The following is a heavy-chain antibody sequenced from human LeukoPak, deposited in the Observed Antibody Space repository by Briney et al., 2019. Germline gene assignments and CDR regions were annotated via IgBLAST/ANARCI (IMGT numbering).Heavy chain of an antibody. D-gene: IGHD1-1*01. V-gene: IGHV3-74*01. J-gene: IGHJ6*02. Sequence: PGGSLTLSCAASGFTFSWYWLNWVRQAPGKGLVWVSRINSDGSTTRYADSVEGRFTISRDNAKNTMYLQMNSLRAEDTAVYYCARENVYGMDVWGQGTTVTVSS. CDR2: INSDGSTT. CDR3: ARENVYGMDV. CDR1: GFTFSWYW.